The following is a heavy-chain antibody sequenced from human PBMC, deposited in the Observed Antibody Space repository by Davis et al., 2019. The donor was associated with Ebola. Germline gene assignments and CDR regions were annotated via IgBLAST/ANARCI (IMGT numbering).Heavy chain of an antibody. CDR3: ARLMVRGLEGHYYGMDV. V-gene: IGHV4-59*08. J-gene: IGHJ6*02. CDR1: GASMSTDI. Sequence: PSETLSLTCTVSGASMSTDIWSWIRQSPGKGLEWIGYIHYSGSTNFNPSLKSRVTISVDKSKNHFSLNLKSVTAADTAVYYCARLMVRGLEGHYYGMDVWGQGTMVTVSS. D-gene: IGHD3-10*01. CDR2: IHYSGST.